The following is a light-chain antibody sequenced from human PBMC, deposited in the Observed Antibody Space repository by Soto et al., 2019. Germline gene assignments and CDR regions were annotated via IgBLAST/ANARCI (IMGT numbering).Light chain of an antibody. CDR3: QQRSNWPHT. CDR2: DAS. J-gene: IGKJ2*01. Sequence: EIVLTQSPATLSLSPGERATLSCRASQSVSSYLAWYQQKPGQAPRLLIYDASNRATGIPARFSGSGSGTDFTLTISSLEPEDFAAYYCQQRSNWPHTFGQGTKLEIK. CDR1: QSVSSY. V-gene: IGKV3-11*01.